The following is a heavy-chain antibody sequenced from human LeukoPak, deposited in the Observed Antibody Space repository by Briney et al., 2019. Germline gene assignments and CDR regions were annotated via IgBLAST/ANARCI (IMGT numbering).Heavy chain of an antibody. D-gene: IGHD3-10*01. Sequence: PGGSLRLSCAASGFTFSTYWMTWVRQAPGKGLEWVANMKGDGSEIYYVDSVKGRFTISRDNAKNLLYLQMNSLGAEDTAVYYCARDGFYGSGSRVGGMDVWGQGTTVTVSS. CDR1: GFTFSTYW. CDR2: MKGDGSEI. V-gene: IGHV3-7*01. CDR3: ARDGFYGSGSRVGGMDV. J-gene: IGHJ6*02.